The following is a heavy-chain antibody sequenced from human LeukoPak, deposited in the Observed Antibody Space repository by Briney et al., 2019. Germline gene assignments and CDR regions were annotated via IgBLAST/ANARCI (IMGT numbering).Heavy chain of an antibody. J-gene: IGHJ4*02. D-gene: IGHD6-19*01. V-gene: IGHV4-61*09. CDR2: IYTSGST. CDR1: GGSISSGYYY. CDR3: ARARGVGSGWPIGY. Sequence: SQTLSLTCTVSGGSISSGYYYWSWIRQPAGKGLEWIGHIYTSGSTNYNPSLKIRVTISVDTSKNQFSLKLSSVTAADTAVYYCARARGVGSGWPIGYWGQGTLVTVSS.